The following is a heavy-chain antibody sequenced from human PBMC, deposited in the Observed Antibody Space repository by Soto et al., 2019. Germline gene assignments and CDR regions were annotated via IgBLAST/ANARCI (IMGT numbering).Heavy chain of an antibody. CDR2: IFPLTDIP. CDR3: ARGPLVVLNYFES. J-gene: IGHJ4*02. Sequence: QVQLVQSGTEVKKPGSSVKVSCKASGGTFRNYPINWVRQAPGQGLEWMGSIFPLTDIPDYAQNFQARLTXXXDXPTSTAYMELSSLTSDATAMYFCARGPLVVLNYFESWGQGTLVTVSS. V-gene: IGHV1-69*02. CDR1: GGTFRNYP.